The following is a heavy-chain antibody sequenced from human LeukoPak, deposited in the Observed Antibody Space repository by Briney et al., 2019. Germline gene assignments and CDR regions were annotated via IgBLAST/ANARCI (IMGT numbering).Heavy chain of an antibody. CDR3: ARGGQDDILTGYYIGLTLDY. D-gene: IGHD3-9*01. V-gene: IGHV3-11*04. CDR2: ISSSGSTI. CDR1: GFTFSGYY. Sequence: GGSLRLSCAASGFTFSGYYMSWIRQAPGKGLEWVSYISSSGSTIYYADSVKGRFTISRDNAKNSLYLQMDSLRAEDTAVYYCARGGQDDILTGYYIGLTLDYWGQGTLVTVSS. J-gene: IGHJ4*02.